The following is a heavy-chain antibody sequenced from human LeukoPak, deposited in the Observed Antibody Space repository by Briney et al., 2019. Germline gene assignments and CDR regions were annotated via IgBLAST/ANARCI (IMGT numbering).Heavy chain of an antibody. CDR2: IHSSGRT. J-gene: IGHJ4*02. V-gene: IGHV4-59*01. CDR1: GDSISGYY. CDR3: VRGGGYLPDY. Sequence: SETLSLTCTVSGDSISGYYWNWIRQPPGKTLEWIGYIHSSGRTNYNPSLKSRVTMSVDTSKNQFSLKLSSVTAADTAVYYCVRGGGYLPDYWGQGTLVTVSS. D-gene: IGHD5-12*01.